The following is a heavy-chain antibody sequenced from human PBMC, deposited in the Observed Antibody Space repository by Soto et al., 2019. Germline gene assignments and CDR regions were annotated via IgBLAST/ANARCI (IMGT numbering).Heavy chain of an antibody. CDR3: ARRGVYMTTVTTHGDYYYYYMDV. CDR2: IYYSGST. J-gene: IGHJ6*03. D-gene: IGHD4-17*01. Sequence: SETLSLTCTVSGGSISSYYWSWIRQPPGKGLEWIGYIYYSGSTNYNPSLKSRVTISVDTSKNQFSLKLSSVTAADTAVYYCARRGVYMTTVTTHGDYYYYYMDVWGKGTTVTVSS. V-gene: IGHV4-59*12. CDR1: GGSISSYY.